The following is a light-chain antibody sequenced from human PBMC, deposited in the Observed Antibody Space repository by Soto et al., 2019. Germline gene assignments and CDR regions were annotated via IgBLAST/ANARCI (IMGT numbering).Light chain of an antibody. CDR3: QQCDSFPWT. Sequence: DIQMTQSPSTLSAAVGDRVAITCLASQDISKWLAWYQQKPGKPPKLLIYDASGLDSGVPSRFSGSGYGTEFSLTIRCLQPEDFATFCCQQCDSFPWTFGPGTKGDIK. CDR2: DAS. CDR1: QDISKW. V-gene: IGKV1-5*01. J-gene: IGKJ1*01.